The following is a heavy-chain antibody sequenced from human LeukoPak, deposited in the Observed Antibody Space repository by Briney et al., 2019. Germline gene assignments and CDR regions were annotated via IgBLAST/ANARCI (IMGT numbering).Heavy chain of an antibody. CDR2: ISYDGSNK. Sequence: GGSLRLSCAASGFTFSSYGMHWVRQAPGKGLEWVAVISYDGSNKYYADSVKGRFTISRDNAKNSLYLQMNSLRAEDTAVYYCARGYGYYYDSSGYYYYYYGMDVWGQGTTVTVSS. D-gene: IGHD3-22*01. CDR3: ARGYGYYYDSSGYYYYYYGMDV. V-gene: IGHV3-30*03. CDR1: GFTFSSYG. J-gene: IGHJ6*02.